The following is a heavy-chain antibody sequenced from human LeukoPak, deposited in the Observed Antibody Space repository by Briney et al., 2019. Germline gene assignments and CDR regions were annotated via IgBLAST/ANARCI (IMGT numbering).Heavy chain of an antibody. CDR3: AREEVTMVRGVISRWFDP. CDR2: IYYSGST. CDR1: GGSISSGGYY. J-gene: IGHJ5*02. V-gene: IGHV4-31*03. D-gene: IGHD3-10*01. Sequence: SETLSLTCTVSGGSISSGGYYWSWIRQHPGKGLEWIGYIYYSGSTYYNPSLKSRVTISVDTSKSQFSLKLSSVTAADTAVYYCAREEVTMVRGVISRWFDPWGQGTLVTVSS.